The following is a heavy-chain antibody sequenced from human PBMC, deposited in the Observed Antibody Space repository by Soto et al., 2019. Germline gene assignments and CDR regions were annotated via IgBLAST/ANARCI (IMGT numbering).Heavy chain of an antibody. J-gene: IGHJ5*02. CDR3: ARSRRITIFGVARGWFDP. V-gene: IGHV4-30-4*01. D-gene: IGHD3-3*01. CDR1: GGSISSGDYY. CDR2: IYYSGST. Sequence: SETLSLTCTVSGGSISSGDYYWSWIRQPPGKGLEWIGYIYYSGSTYYNPSLKSRVTISVDTSKNQFSLKLSSVTAADTAVYYCARSRRITIFGVARGWFDPWGQGTLVTVSS.